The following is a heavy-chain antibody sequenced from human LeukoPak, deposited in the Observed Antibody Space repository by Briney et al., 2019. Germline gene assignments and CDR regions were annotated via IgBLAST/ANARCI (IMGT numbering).Heavy chain of an antibody. CDR3: ARRLAGPYYFDY. D-gene: IGHD6-19*01. Sequence: PSETLSLTCTVSGGSISSSSYYWGWIRQPPGKGLEWIGSIYYSGSTYYNPSLKSRATISVDTSKNQFSLKLSSVTAADTAVYYCARRLAGPYYFDYWGQGTLVTVSS. J-gene: IGHJ4*02. V-gene: IGHV4-39*01. CDR1: GGSISSSSYY. CDR2: IYYSGST.